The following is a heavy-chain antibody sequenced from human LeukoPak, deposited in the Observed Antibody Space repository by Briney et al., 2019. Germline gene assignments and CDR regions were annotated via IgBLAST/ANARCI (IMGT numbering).Heavy chain of an antibody. CDR1: GFTFSSYS. D-gene: IGHD4-11*01. V-gene: IGHV3-48*01. CDR3: ARGGGNYCVGYWFDP. Sequence: GGSLRLSCAASGFTFSSYSMNWVRQAPGKGPEWVSYISSSSSTIYYADSVKGRFTISRDNAKNSLYLQMNSLRAEDTAVYYCARGGGNYCVGYWFDPWGQGTLVTLSS. CDR2: ISSSSSTI. J-gene: IGHJ5*02.